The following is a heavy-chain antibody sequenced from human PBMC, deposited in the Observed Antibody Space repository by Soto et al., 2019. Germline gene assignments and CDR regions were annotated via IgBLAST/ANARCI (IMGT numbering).Heavy chain of an antibody. CDR1: GFTFSSYG. J-gene: IGHJ4*02. CDR3: ARDGRSGSMGLDFDY. D-gene: IGHD1-26*01. V-gene: IGHV3-33*01. Sequence: GGSLRLSCAASGFTFSSYGMHWVRQAPGKGLEWVAVIWYDGSNKYYADSVKGRFTISRDNSKNTLYLQMNSLRAEDTAVYYCARDGRSGSMGLDFDYWGQGTLVTVSS. CDR2: IWYDGSNK.